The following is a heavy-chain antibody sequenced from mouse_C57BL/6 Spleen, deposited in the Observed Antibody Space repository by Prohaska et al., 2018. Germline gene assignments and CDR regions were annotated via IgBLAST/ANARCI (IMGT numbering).Heavy chain of an antibody. CDR3: ASGDYYGSTSFAY. Sequence: QVQLQQSGAELVKPGASVKISCKASGYAFSSYWMNWVKQRPGKGLEWIGQIYPGDGDTNYNGKFKGKATLTADKSSSTAYMQLSSLTSEDSAVYFCASGDYYGSTSFAYWGQGTLVTVSA. CDR2: IYPGDGDT. CDR1: GYAFSSYW. V-gene: IGHV1-80*01. D-gene: IGHD1-1*01. J-gene: IGHJ3*01.